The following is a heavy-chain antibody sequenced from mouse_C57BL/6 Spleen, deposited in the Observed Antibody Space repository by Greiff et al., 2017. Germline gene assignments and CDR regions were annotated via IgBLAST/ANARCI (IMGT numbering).Heavy chain of an antibody. V-gene: IGHV1-74*01. CDR2: IHPSDSDT. Sequence: QVQLKQPGAELVKPGASVKVSCKASGYTFTSYWMHWVKQRPGQGLEWIGRIHPSDSDTNYNQKFKGKATLTVDTSSSTAYMQLSSLTSEDSAVYYCAIAYYSNYVWYYAMDYWGQGTSVTVSS. J-gene: IGHJ4*01. D-gene: IGHD2-5*01. CDR3: AIAYYSNYVWYYAMDY. CDR1: GYTFTSYW.